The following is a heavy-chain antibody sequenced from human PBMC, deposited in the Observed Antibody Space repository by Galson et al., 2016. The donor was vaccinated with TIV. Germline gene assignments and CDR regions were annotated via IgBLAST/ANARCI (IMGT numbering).Heavy chain of an antibody. D-gene: IGHD5-12*01. V-gene: IGHV5-51*03. CDR1: GDSISSYW. J-gene: IGHJ4*02. Sequence: QSGAEVKKPEESLRISCKASGDSISSYWVGWVRQITGKGLEWMGIIYPRDSGTRYSPSFQGQVTISADESISTVYLQWSMLKASDPAMYFCARAPGYSGYSYGYCASWGQGTLVTVSS. CDR2: IYPRDSGT. CDR3: ARAPGYSGYSYGYCAS.